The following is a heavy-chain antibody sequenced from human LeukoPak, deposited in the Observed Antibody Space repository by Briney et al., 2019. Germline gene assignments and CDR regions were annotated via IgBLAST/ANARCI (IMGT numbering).Heavy chain of an antibody. V-gene: IGHV1-69*13. CDR2: IIPIFGTA. Sequence: SVKVSCKASGGTFSSYAISWVRQAPGQGLEWMGGIIPIFGTANYAQKFQGRVTITADEPTSTAYMELSSLRSEDTAVYYCAREDVVGQPSFGMDVWGQGTTVTVSS. CDR1: GGTFSSYA. CDR3: AREDVVGQPSFGMDV. D-gene: IGHD2-21*01. J-gene: IGHJ6*02.